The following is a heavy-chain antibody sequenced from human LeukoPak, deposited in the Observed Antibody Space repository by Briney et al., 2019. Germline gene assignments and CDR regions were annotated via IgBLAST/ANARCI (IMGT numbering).Heavy chain of an antibody. CDR1: DYSINSGHY. Sequence: PSETLSLTCAVSDYSINSGHYWGWIRQPPGKGLEWIGSTYHSGRTYYNPSLKSRVTTSVDTSKNQFSLKLTSVTAADTAVYYCARHASPDIVIVPAATFDYWGQGTLVTVSS. CDR3: ARHASPDIVIVPAATFDY. J-gene: IGHJ4*02. V-gene: IGHV4-38-2*01. CDR2: TYHSGRT. D-gene: IGHD2-2*01.